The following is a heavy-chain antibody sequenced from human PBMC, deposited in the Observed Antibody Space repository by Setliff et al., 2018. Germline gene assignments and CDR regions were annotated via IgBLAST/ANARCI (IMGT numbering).Heavy chain of an antibody. CDR2: INHSGST. CDR3: ARLPRTVTHFDY. CDR1: GGSFSDYY. V-gene: IGHV4-34*01. J-gene: IGHJ4*02. Sequence: PSETLSLTCTVYGGSFSDYYWGWVRQPPGKGLEWIGEINHSGSTNYIPPLKSRLTISVDTSKNQLSLKLDSLTAADTAVYFCARLPRTVTHFDYWGQGALVTVS. D-gene: IGHD4-17*01.